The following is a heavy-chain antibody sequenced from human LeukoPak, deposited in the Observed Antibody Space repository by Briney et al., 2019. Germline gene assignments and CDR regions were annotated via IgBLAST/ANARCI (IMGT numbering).Heavy chain of an antibody. D-gene: IGHD2-2*01. CDR2: ISYGGSNK. CDR1: GFTFSNYG. Sequence: GSLRLSCAASGFTFSNYGMHWVRQAPGKGLELVAVISYGGSNKYYADSVKGRFTISRDNARNSLYLQMTSLRAEDTAVYYCAKDLEYCTTTDCYGGVDYWGQGTLVTVSS. J-gene: IGHJ4*02. V-gene: IGHV3-30*18. CDR3: AKDLEYCTTTDCYGGVDY.